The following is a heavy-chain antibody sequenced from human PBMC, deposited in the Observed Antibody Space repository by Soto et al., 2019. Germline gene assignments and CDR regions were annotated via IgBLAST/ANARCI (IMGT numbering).Heavy chain of an antibody. CDR3: ARSEEDSDYYYYGLDV. V-gene: IGHV6-1*01. CDR2: TYYRSRWDS. J-gene: IGHJ6*02. Sequence: PSQTLSLTCVISGDSVSSSSVAWNGVRQSPSRVLEGLGRTYYRSRWDSDFAVSVRGRIVINADTSKNQFSLQLNAVTPADTAVYFCARSEEDSDYYYYGLDVWGQGTTVTVSS. D-gene: IGHD2-15*01. CDR1: GDSVSSSSVA.